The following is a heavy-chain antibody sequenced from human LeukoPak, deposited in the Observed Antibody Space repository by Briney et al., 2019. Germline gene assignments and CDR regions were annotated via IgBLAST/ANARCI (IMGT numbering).Heavy chain of an antibody. V-gene: IGHV1-2*02. D-gene: IGHD1-26*01. CDR1: GYTFTGYY. CDR3: AREDGSYGGRYFDY. J-gene: IGHJ4*02. Sequence: ASVKVSCKASGYTFTGYYMHWVRQAPGQGLEWMGWINPNSGGTNYAQKFQGRVTMTRDTSISTAYMELSRLRSDDTAVFYCAREDGSYGGRYFDYWGQGTLVTVSS. CDR2: INPNSGGT.